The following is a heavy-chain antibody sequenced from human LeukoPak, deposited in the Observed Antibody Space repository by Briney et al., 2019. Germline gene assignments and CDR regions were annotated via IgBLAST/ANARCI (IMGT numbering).Heavy chain of an antibody. CDR1: IXGGDYY. J-gene: IGHJ4*02. CDR2: IYSRVTP. Sequence: IXGGDYYWXWLRQTPGXGXEWLLYIYSRVTPYYNPSLSSRVTIARDTSKNQFSLRLSSVTAADTAVYYCARDADLGSEVWGPGTLVTVSS. D-gene: IGHD3-10*01. V-gene: IGHV4-30-4*01. CDR3: ARDADLGSEV.